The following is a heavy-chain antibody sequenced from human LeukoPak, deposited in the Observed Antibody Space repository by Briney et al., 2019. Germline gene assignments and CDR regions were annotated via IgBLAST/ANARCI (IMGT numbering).Heavy chain of an antibody. CDR1: GYKFTSYW. CDR2: IYPGDSET. V-gene: IGHV5-51*01. Sequence: GESLKISCKGSGYKFTSYWIGWVRQMPGKGLEWMGIIYPGDSETRYSPSFQGQVTMSADKSLNTAYLQWGRLKASDTAMYYCARRRVEGVTVVVAPPNAAFDIWGQGTMVTVSS. J-gene: IGHJ3*02. CDR3: ARRRVEGVTVVVAPPNAAFDI. D-gene: IGHD2-15*01.